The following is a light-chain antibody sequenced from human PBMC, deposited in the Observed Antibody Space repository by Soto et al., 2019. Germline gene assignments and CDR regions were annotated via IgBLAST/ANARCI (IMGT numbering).Light chain of an antibody. V-gene: IGKV3-11*01. CDR2: DAS. CDR1: QSVSSY. CDR3: QQRSNWPWT. Sequence: IVLTHAPATLSLSPGERAALSCRAIQSVSSYLAWYQQKPVHAPRLLIYDASNRATGIPARFSGSGSGTDFTLTISSLEPEDFAVYYCQQRSNWPWTFGQGTKVDTK. J-gene: IGKJ1*01.